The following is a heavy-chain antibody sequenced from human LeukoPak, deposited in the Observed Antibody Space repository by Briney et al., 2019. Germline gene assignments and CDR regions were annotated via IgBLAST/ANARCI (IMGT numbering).Heavy chain of an antibody. V-gene: IGHV3-43D*03. Sequence: GGSLRLSCAASGFTFDDYAMHWVRQAPGKGLEWVSLISWDGGSTYYADSVKGRFTISRDNSKNSLYLQMNSPRAEDTALYYCAKDWGDSGWYFDYWGQGTLVTVSS. CDR3: AKDWGDSGWYFDY. CDR1: GFTFDDYA. CDR2: ISWDGGST. J-gene: IGHJ4*02. D-gene: IGHD6-19*01.